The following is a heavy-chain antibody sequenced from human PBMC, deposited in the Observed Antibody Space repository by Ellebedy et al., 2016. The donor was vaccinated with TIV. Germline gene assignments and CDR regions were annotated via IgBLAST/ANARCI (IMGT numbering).Heavy chain of an antibody. V-gene: IGHV3-7*03. D-gene: IGHD3-9*01. Sequence: GESLKISCAASGFTFSNFWMSWFRQAPGEGLEWVANIKQDGSEEYYADSVKGRFTVARDDAKNSVFLQMNSLRAEDTAVYYCGRAREPGYFAYYYYGMDVWGQGTTVTVSS. CDR2: IKQDGSEE. J-gene: IGHJ6*02. CDR1: GFTFSNFW. CDR3: GRAREPGYFAYYYYGMDV.